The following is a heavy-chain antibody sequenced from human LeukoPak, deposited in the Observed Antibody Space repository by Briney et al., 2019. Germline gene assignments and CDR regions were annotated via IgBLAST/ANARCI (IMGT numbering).Heavy chain of an antibody. Sequence: GESLKISCKGSGYGFSSYRIGWVRQMPVKGLEYMGIICPGDSDTRYSQSFQGQVTISADKSITTAYLQWSSLKASDTAMYYCARHTTVGGSLRFDYWGQGTLVTVSS. D-gene: IGHD4-23*01. CDR3: ARHTTVGGSLRFDY. J-gene: IGHJ4*02. V-gene: IGHV5-51*01. CDR1: GYGFSSYR. CDR2: ICPGDSDT.